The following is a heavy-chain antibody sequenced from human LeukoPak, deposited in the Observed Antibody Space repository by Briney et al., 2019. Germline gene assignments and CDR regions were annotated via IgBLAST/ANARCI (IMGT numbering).Heavy chain of an antibody. Sequence: ASVKVSCKASGYTFTSYDINWVRQATGQGLEWMGWMNPNSGNTGYAQKFQGRVTMTRDTSISTAYMELSSLRSEDTAVYYCARDRYYYGSGGFKNYYMDVWGKGTTVTVSS. D-gene: IGHD3-10*01. CDR1: GYTFTSYD. J-gene: IGHJ6*03. CDR2: MNPNSGNT. V-gene: IGHV1-8*01. CDR3: ARDRYYYGSGGFKNYYMDV.